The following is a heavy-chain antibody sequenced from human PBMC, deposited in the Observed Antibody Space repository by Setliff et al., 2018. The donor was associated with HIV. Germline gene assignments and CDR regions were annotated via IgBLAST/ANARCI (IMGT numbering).Heavy chain of an antibody. J-gene: IGHJ4*02. D-gene: IGHD3-22*01. Sequence: ASVKVSCKASGYTFSGYYMHWVRQAPGQGLEWMGWINPNSGGTNNAQKFQGRVTMTRDTSINTAYMQLSSLRSDDTAMYYCGRATEYYDTSGYPRRTLVDDWGQGTLVTVSS. V-gene: IGHV1-2*02. CDR3: GRATEYYDTSGYPRRTLVDD. CDR1: GYTFSGYY. CDR2: INPNSGGT.